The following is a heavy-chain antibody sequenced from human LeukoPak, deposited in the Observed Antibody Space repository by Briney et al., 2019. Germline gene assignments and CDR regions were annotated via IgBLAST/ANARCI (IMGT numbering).Heavy chain of an antibody. J-gene: IGHJ4*02. D-gene: IGHD3-10*01. CDR2: IYSRGGA. Sequence: GGSLRLPCAVSGLTVSNNYLGWVRQAPGKGLEWVSTIYSRGGANYADSVRARFTISRDTSRNTLTLQMNSLRVEDTAVYYCADPAGGHWGQGTLVTVSS. V-gene: IGHV3-53*01. CDR1: GLTVSNNY. CDR3: ADPAGGH.